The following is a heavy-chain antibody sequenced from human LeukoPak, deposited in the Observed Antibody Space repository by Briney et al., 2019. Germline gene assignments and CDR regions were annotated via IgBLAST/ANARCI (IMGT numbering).Heavy chain of an antibody. D-gene: IGHD3-3*01. CDR3: ARDGRGITIFGVVIRLGN. CDR1: EYTFTGYY. CDR2: INPNSGGT. V-gene: IGHV1-2*02. Sequence: ASVKVSCKASEYTFTGYYMHWVRQAPGQGLEWMGWINPNSGGTNYAQKFQGRVTMTRDTSISTAYMELSRLKSDDTAVYYCARDGRGITIFGVVIRLGNWGQGTLVTVSS. J-gene: IGHJ4*02.